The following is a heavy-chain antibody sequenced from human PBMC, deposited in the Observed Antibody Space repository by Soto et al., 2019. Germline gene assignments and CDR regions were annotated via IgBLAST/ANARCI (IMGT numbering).Heavy chain of an antibody. CDR2: IWYDGSNK. D-gene: IGHD6-19*01. CDR1: GFTFSSYG. J-gene: IGHJ4*02. Sequence: GGSLRLSCAASGFTFSSYGMHWVRQAPGKGLEWVAVIWYDGSNKYYADSVKGRLTISRDNSKNTLYLQMNSLRAKDTAVYYCARSPSIAVAGSYFDYWGQGTLVTVSS. CDR3: ARSPSIAVAGSYFDY. V-gene: IGHV3-33*01.